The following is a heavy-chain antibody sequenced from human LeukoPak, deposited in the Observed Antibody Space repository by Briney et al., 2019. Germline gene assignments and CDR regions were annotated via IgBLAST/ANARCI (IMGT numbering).Heavy chain of an antibody. CDR3: VRDAIIVPGTFDY. D-gene: IGHD3-22*01. Sequence: GGSLRLSCAASGFTFSRYGIHWVRQAPGKGLEWVAVIWYDGSDKYYADSVKGRFTISRDNSKNTVYLQISSLRADDTAVYYCVRDAIIVPGTFDYWGQGTLVTVTS. V-gene: IGHV3-33*01. CDR2: IWYDGSDK. CDR1: GFTFSRYG. J-gene: IGHJ4*02.